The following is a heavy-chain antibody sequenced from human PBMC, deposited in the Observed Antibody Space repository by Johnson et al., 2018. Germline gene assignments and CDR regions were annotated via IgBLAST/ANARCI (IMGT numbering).Heavy chain of an antibody. V-gene: IGHV4-59*01. J-gene: IGHJ3*02. CDR3: ARRAVMGGAFDI. CDR2: IYYSGTT. D-gene: IGHD1-26*01. Sequence: QVQLQESGPGLVKPSETLSLTCTVSGGSMSGFFWSWIRQPPAKGLEWIGYIYYSGTTNYNHSLKSRVTISVYTSKNQFSLKLNSVTAADTAVYYGARRAVMGGAFDIWGQGTMVTISS. CDR1: GGSMSGFF.